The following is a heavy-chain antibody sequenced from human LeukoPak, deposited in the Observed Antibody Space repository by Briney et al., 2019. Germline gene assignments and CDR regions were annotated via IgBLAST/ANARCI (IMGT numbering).Heavy chain of an antibody. V-gene: IGHV3-64*05. D-gene: IGHD6-6*01. CDR2: INTNGANT. J-gene: IGHJ4*02. CDR1: GFTFKSYA. CDR3: VKGLDYSSSQMDS. Sequence: PGGSLRLSCSASGFTFKSYAMHWVRQAPGKGLEYVSSINTNGANTYYADSVKGRFTISRDNSRNTVYVQTNSLTSEDTAVYYCVKGLDYSSSQMDSWGQGTLVTVSS.